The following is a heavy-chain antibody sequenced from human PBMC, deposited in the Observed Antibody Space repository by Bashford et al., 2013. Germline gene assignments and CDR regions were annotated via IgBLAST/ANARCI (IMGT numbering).Heavy chain of an antibody. Sequence: WVRQAPGQGLEWLGWVNPKRGGTNYAQRFQGRVTLTTDTSISTAYLELSSLRSDDTAFYYCARDYCAGDCASFFDLWGRGTLVTVSS. D-gene: IGHD2-21*02. CDR2: VNPKRGGT. V-gene: IGHV1-2*02. J-gene: IGHJ2*01. CDR3: ARDYCAGDCASFFDL.